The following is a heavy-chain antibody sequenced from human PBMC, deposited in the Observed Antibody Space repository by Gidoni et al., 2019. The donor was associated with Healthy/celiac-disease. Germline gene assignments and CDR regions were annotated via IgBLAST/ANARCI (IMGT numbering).Heavy chain of an antibody. Sequence: QITLKESGPTLVKPTPTLTLTCTFPWFPPSTSGVGVGWLRHPPGKALEWLALIYWDDDTRYSPSPKSRITITKDTAKNQVVLTMTNMDAVDTATYYCAHSHGSRVRFYNYWGQGTLVTVSS. J-gene: IGHJ4*02. CDR2: IYWDDDT. CDR3: AHSHGSRVRFYNY. V-gene: IGHV2-5*02. CDR1: WFPPSTSGVG. D-gene: IGHD3-3*01.